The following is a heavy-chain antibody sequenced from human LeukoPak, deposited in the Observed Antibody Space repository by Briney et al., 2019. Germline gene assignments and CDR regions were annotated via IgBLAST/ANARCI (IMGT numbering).Heavy chain of an antibody. CDR3: ARDPPDGMRGQWLGDDAFDI. CDR1: GGSISSSSYY. Sequence: SETLSLTCTVSGGSISSSSYYWGWIRQPPGKGLEWIGSIYYSGSTYYNPSLKSRVTISVDTSKNQFSLKLSSVTAADTAVYYCARDPPDGMRGQWLGDDAFDIWGQGTMVTVSS. CDR2: IYYSGST. V-gene: IGHV4-39*02. D-gene: IGHD6-19*01. J-gene: IGHJ3*02.